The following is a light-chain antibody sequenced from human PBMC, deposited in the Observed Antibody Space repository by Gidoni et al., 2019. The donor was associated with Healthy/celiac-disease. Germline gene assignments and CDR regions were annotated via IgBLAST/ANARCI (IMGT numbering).Light chain of an antibody. Sequence: PITPSPSSLSASVGDRVTITCQASQDISNYLNWYQQKPGKAPKLLIYDASNLETGVPSRFSGSGSGTDFTFTISSLQPEDIATYYCQQYDNLPSFGQGTRLEIK. J-gene: IGKJ5*01. CDR3: QQYDNLPS. CDR1: QDISNY. V-gene: IGKV1-33*01. CDR2: DAS.